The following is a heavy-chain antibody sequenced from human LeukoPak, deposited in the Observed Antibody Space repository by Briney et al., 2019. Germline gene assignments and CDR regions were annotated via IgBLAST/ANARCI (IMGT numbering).Heavy chain of an antibody. CDR2: IKQDGSEK. CDR1: GFTFSSYW. D-gene: IGHD6-13*01. CDR3: AKGALRGHSSSWYGDF. Sequence: GGSLRLSCAASGFTFSSYWMSWVRQAPGKGLEWVANIKQDGSEKYYVDSVKGRFTISRDNAKNSLYLQMNSLRAEDTAVYYCAKGALRGHSSSWYGDFWGQGTLVTVSS. V-gene: IGHV3-7*03. J-gene: IGHJ4*02.